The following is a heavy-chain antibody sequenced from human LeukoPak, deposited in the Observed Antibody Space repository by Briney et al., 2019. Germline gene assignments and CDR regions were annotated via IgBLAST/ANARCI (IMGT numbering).Heavy chain of an antibody. CDR3: ARTGTPYLHWYFDL. J-gene: IGHJ2*01. V-gene: IGHV4-39*01. Sequence: PSETLSLTCTVSGGSISSSSYYWGWIRQPPGKGLEWIGSIYYSGSTYYNPSLKSRVTISVGTSKNQFSLKLSSVTAADAAVYYCARTGTPYLHWYFDLWGRGTLVTVSS. D-gene: IGHD2/OR15-2a*01. CDR2: IYYSGST. CDR1: GGSISSSSYY.